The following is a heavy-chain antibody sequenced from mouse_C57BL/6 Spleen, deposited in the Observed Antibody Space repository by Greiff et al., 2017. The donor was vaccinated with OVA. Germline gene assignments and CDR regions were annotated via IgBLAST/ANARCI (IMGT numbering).Heavy chain of an antibody. D-gene: IGHD2-3*01. J-gene: IGHJ3*01. CDR3: ARGDGYRFAY. Sequence: VKLMESGPELVKPGASVKISCKASGYAFSSSWMNWVKQRPGKGLEWIGRIYPGDGDTNYNGKFKGKATLTADKSSSTAYMQLSSLTSEDSAVYFCARGDGYRFAYWGQGTLVTVSA. V-gene: IGHV1-82*01. CDR2: IYPGDGDT. CDR1: GYAFSSSW.